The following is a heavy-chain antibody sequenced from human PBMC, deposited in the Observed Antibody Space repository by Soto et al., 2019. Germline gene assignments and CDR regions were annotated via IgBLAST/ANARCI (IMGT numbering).Heavy chain of an antibody. CDR2: IYYSGST. D-gene: IGHD3-10*01. CDR1: GGSVSSGSYY. Sequence: PSETLSLTCTVSGGSVSSGSYYWSWIRQPPGKGLEWIGYIYYSGSTNYNPSLKSRVTISVDTSKNQFSLKLSSVTAVDTAVYYCAGLRMVRGVISWGQGTLVTVSS. J-gene: IGHJ4*02. V-gene: IGHV4-61*01. CDR3: AGLRMVRGVIS.